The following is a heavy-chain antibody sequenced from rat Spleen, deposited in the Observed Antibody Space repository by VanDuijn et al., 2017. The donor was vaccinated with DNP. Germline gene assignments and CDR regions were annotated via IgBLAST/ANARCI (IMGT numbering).Heavy chain of an antibody. D-gene: IGHD1-4*01. CDR3: ARHVLPLRVWDY. Sequence: EVQLVESGGGLVQPGRSLKLSCAASGFIFSDYYMAWVRQAPTKGLEWVAYLSYDGDTTYYGDSVQGRFTISRDNAKSTLYLQMNSLRSEDMATYYCARHVLPLRVWDYWGQGVMVTVSS. CDR2: LSYDGDTT. V-gene: IGHV5-22*01. CDR1: GFIFSDYY. J-gene: IGHJ2*01.